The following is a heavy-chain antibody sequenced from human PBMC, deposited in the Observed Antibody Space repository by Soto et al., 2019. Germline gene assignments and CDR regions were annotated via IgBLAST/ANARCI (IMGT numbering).Heavy chain of an antibody. V-gene: IGHV3-30*18. J-gene: IGHJ4*02. Sequence: QVQLVESGGGVVQPGRSLRLSCAASGFTFSSYGMHWVRQAPGKGLEWVAVISYDGSNKYYADSVKGRFTISRDNSKNTLDLQMNSLRAEDTAVYYCAKGEGGSYPLDYWGQGTLVTVSS. D-gene: IGHD1-26*01. CDR1: GFTFSSYG. CDR2: ISYDGSNK. CDR3: AKGEGGSYPLDY.